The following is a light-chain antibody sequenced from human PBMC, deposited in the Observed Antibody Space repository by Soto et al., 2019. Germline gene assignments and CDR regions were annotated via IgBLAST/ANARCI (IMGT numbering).Light chain of an antibody. V-gene: IGKV1-5*01. CDR2: DVS. J-gene: IGKJ1*01. CDR3: QQYNSYPWT. Sequence: DIQMTQSPSTLSASVGDRVTITCRASQSISNWLAWYQQKPGKAPKLLIYDVSRLASGLPSRFSGSGSGTEFIITISSLQPDDVATYYCQQYNSYPWTFGQGTKVEIK. CDR1: QSISNW.